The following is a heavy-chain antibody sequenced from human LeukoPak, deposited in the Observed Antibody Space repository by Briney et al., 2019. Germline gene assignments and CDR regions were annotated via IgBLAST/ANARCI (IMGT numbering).Heavy chain of an antibody. J-gene: IGHJ4*02. V-gene: IGHV4-39*07. D-gene: IGHD3-10*01. CDR3: ARAPYGPFDY. CDR2: INHSGST. CDR1: GGSISSSSYY. Sequence: SETLSLTCTVSGGSISSSSYYWGWIRQPPGKGLEWIGEINHSGSTNYNPSLKSRVTISVDTSKNQFSLKLSSVTAADTAVYYCARAPYGPFDYWGQGTLVTVSS.